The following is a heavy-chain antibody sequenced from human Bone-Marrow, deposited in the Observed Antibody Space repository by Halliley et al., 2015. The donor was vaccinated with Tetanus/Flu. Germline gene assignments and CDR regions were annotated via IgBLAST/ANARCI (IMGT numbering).Heavy chain of an antibody. V-gene: IGHV3-23*01. D-gene: IGHD6-6*01. J-gene: IGHJ5*02. CDR3: AKYGRAARMGESWYDP. CDR2: ITGSGSNT. Sequence: AGITGSGSNTYYADSVRGRFSISRDSSKNTVDLQMNSLRVEDTAVYYCAKYGRAARMGESWYDPWGQGTLVTVSS.